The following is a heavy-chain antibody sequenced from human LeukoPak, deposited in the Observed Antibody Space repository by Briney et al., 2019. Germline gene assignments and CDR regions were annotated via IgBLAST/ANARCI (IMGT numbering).Heavy chain of an antibody. V-gene: IGHV3-30*18. CDR2: ISYDGSKK. CDR1: GFTFSSYG. Sequence: GGSLRLSCAASGFTFSSYGMHWVRQAPGKGLEWVAVISYDGSKKYYADSVKGRFTISRDNSKNTLYLQMNSLRAEDTAVYYCAKVLGRDGYNRGGYFDYWGQGTLVTVSS. J-gene: IGHJ4*02. D-gene: IGHD5-24*01. CDR3: AKVLGRDGYNRGGYFDY.